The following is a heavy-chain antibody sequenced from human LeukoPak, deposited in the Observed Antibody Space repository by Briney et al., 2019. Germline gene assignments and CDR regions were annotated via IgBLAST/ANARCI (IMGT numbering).Heavy chain of an antibody. D-gene: IGHD2/OR15-2a*01. Sequence: GGSLRLSCAASGFIFNNAWMSWVRQAPGKGLEWVGRLKSKTDGGTTDYAAPVKGRFTISRDDSKNTLYLQMNSLKTEDTAVYYCTTIGPHPLLYGTFFDYWGQGTLVTVSA. CDR3: TTIGPHPLLYGTFFDY. CDR2: LKSKTDGGTT. V-gene: IGHV3-15*01. CDR1: GFIFNNAW. J-gene: IGHJ4*02.